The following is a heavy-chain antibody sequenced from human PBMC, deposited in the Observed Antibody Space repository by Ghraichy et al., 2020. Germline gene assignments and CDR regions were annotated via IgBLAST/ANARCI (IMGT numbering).Heavy chain of an antibody. J-gene: IGHJ3*02. CDR2: IYYSGST. V-gene: IGHV4-31*03. Sequence: SETLSLTCTVSGGSISSGGYYWSWIRQHPGKGLEWIGYIYYSGSTYYNPSLKSRVTISVDTSKNQFSLKLSSVTAADTAVYYCARDRPAVGAFDIWGQGTMVTVSS. CDR1: GGSISSGGYY. D-gene: IGHD4-23*01. CDR3: ARDRPAVGAFDI.